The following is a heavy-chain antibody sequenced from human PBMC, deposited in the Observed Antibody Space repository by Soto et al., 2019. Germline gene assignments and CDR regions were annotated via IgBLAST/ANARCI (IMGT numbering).Heavy chain of an antibody. Sequence: LKISCKGSGYSFPTYWINWVRQMPGKGLEWVGRIDPGDSETTYNPSLQGHVTISTDNSVSTAFLQWSSVQASDTAIYYCARHIYAGNRHFDYWGQGTLVTVSS. D-gene: IGHD6-13*01. J-gene: IGHJ4*02. CDR3: ARHIYAGNRHFDY. CDR1: GYSFPTYW. CDR2: IDPGDSET. V-gene: IGHV5-10-1*01.